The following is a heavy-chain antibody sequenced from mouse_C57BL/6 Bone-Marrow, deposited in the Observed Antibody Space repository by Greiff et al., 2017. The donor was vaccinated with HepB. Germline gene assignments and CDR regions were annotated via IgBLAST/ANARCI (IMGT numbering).Heavy chain of an antibody. Sequence: EVKLVESGGDLVKPGGSLKLSCAASGFTFSSYGMSWVRQTPDKRLEWVATISSGGSYTYYPDSVKGRFTISRDNAKNTLYLQMSSLKSEDTAMYYCARLGTTVVAKTYWGQGTLVTVSA. CDR2: ISSGGSYT. CDR1: GFTFSSYG. V-gene: IGHV5-6*01. CDR3: ARLGTTVVAKTY. D-gene: IGHD1-1*01. J-gene: IGHJ3*01.